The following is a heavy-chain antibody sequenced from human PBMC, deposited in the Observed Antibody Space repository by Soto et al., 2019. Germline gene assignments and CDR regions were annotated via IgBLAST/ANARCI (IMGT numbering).Heavy chain of an antibody. CDR1: GFTFSRYS. J-gene: IGHJ4*02. V-gene: IGHV3-48*01. Sequence: GGSLRLSCAASGFTFSRYSMNWVRQAPGKGLEWISNISSSSSIIFYADSVKGRFTISRDNAKNSLFLQMSSLRAEDTAVYYCARDWFDHSGWSSPFDHWGQGTLVTVSS. D-gene: IGHD3-22*01. CDR3: ARDWFDHSGWSSPFDH. CDR2: ISSSSSII.